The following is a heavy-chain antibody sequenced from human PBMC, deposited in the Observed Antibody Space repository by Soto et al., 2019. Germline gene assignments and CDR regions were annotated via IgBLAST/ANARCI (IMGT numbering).Heavy chain of an antibody. V-gene: IGHV4-59*01. CDR2: MYYSGIT. J-gene: IGHJ4*02. D-gene: IGHD5-18*01. Sequence: SETLSLTCTVSGGSISSYYWSWIRQPPGKGLEWIGYMYYSGITNYNPSLKNRVTISVDMSKKQFSLKLSSVTAADTAAYYCAGGYSYGFGYFDYWGQGTLVTVSS. CDR3: AGGYSYGFGYFDY. CDR1: GGSISSYY.